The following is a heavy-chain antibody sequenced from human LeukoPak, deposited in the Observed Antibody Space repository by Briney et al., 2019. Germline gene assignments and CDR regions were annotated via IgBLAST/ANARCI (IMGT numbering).Heavy chain of an antibody. CDR1: GGSISSYY. J-gene: IGHJ4*02. CDR3: AGGSGYYNFDY. V-gene: IGHV4-4*07. CDR2: IYTSVST. D-gene: IGHD3-22*01. Sequence: SETLSLTCTVSGGSISSYYWSWIRQPPGKGLEWIGRIYTSVSTNYNPSLKSRVTMSVDTSKNQFSLKLSSVTAADTALYYCAGGSGYYNFDYWGQGTLVTVSS.